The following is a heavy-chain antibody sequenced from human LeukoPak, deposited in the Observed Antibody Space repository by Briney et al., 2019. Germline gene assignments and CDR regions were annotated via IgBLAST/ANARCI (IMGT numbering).Heavy chain of an antibody. CDR3: ASGPGKYRLRY. J-gene: IGHJ4*02. V-gene: IGHV3-30*04. CDR1: GFPFSSYA. D-gene: IGHD5-12*01. CDR2: ISYDGSNK. Sequence: GGPLRPSFAASGFPFSSYAMHWGRRAPGKGVEWVAVISYDGSNKYYAYSVKGRFTISRDNSKNTLYLQMNSLRAEDTAVYYCASGPGKYRLRYWGQGTLVTVSS.